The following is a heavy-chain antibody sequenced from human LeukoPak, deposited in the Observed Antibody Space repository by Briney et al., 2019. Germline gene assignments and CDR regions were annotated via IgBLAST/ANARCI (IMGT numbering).Heavy chain of an antibody. CDR1: GFTFSSCG. V-gene: IGHV3-23*01. Sequence: GGSLRLSCAASGFTFSSCGMSWVRQAPGKGLEWVSSISGSGGSTYYADSVKGRFTISRDNAKNSLYLQMNSLRAEDTAVYYCAGGGAGYSSSWHFDYWGQGTLVTVSS. D-gene: IGHD6-13*01. J-gene: IGHJ4*02. CDR3: AGGGAGYSSSWHFDY. CDR2: ISGSGGST.